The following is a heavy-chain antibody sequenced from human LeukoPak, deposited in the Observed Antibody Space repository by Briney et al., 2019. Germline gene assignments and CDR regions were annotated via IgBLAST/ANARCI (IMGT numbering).Heavy chain of an antibody. V-gene: IGHV1-69*01. Sequence: ISCTASGFTFSNFWMGWVRQAPGQGLEWMGGIIPIFGTANYAQKFQGRVTITADESTSTAYMELSSLRSEDTAVYYCARGPPNWGYDYWGPGTLVTVSS. J-gene: IGHJ4*02. CDR1: GFTFSNFW. CDR3: ARGPPNWGYDY. D-gene: IGHD7-27*01. CDR2: IIPIFGTA.